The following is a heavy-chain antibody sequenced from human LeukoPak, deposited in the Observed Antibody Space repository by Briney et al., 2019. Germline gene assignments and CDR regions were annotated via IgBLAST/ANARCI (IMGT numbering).Heavy chain of an antibody. CDR1: GYTFTGYY. D-gene: IGHD2-21*01. V-gene: IGHV1-2*02. CDR2: INPNSGDT. CDR3: VTLCTADCYSDFHH. Sequence: SVKVSCKASGYTFTGYYMHWVRQAPGQGLEWMGWINPNSGDTHYAQKFQGRFTMTRDTSISTAYMELSSLRSDDTAIYYCVTLCTADCYSDFHHWGQGTLVTVSS. J-gene: IGHJ1*01.